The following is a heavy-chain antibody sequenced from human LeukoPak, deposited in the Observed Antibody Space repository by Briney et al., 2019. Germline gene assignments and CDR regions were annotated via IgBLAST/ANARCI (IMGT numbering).Heavy chain of an antibody. Sequence: ASVKVSCKASGYTFTSYDINWVRQATGQGLEWVGWMNPKSGNTGYAQKFQGRVTITRNTSISKAYMELSRLRSEDTAVYYCARGRYGTLLWFGESDPYFDYWGQGTLVTVSS. J-gene: IGHJ4*02. V-gene: IGHV1-8*03. D-gene: IGHD3-10*01. CDR3: ARGRYGTLLWFGESDPYFDY. CDR2: MNPKSGNT. CDR1: GYTFTSYD.